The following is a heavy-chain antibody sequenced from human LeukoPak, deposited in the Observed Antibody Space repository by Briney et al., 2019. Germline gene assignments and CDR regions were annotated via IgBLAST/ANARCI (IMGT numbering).Heavy chain of an antibody. CDR2: INPNSGGT. CDR1: GYTFTGYY. D-gene: IGHD1-26*01. J-gene: IGHJ6*03. Sequence: GASVKVSCKASGYTFTGYYMHWVRQAPGQGLEWMGWINPNSGGTNYAQKLQGRVTMTTDTSTSTAYMELRSLRSDDTAVYYCARREGAPADYYYYMDVWGKGTTVTVSS. V-gene: IGHV1-2*02. CDR3: ARREGAPADYYYYMDV.